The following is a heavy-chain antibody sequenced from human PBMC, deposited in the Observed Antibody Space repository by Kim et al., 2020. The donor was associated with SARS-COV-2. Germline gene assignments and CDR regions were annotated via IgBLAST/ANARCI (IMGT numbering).Heavy chain of an antibody. V-gene: IGHV3-23*01. CDR3: AKGGADYYGSGSYIALIMIPTKDYYYGMDV. Sequence: GGSLRLSCAASGFTFSSYAMSWVRQAPGKGLEWVSAISGSGGSTYYADSVKGRFTISRDNSKNTLYLQMNSLRAEDTAVYYCAKGGADYYGSGSYIALIMIPTKDYYYGMDVWGQGTTVTVSS. D-gene: IGHD3-10*01. CDR2: ISGSGGST. J-gene: IGHJ6*02. CDR1: GFTFSSYA.